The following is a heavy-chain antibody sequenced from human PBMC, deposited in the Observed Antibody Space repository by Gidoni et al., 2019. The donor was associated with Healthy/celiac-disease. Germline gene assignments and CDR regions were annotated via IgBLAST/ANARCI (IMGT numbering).Heavy chain of an antibody. J-gene: IGHJ3*02. CDR3: ARDLMEWLRFGRRGDPWAFDI. CDR2: ISISSSYI. Sequence: EVQLVESGGGLVKPGGSLRLSCAASGFPFSSYSMNWVRQAPGKGLEWVSSISISSSYIYYADSVKGRFTIPRDNAKNSLYLQMNSLRAEDTAVYYCARDLMEWLRFGRRGDPWAFDIWGQGTMVTVSS. V-gene: IGHV3-21*01. D-gene: IGHD5-12*01. CDR1: GFPFSSYS.